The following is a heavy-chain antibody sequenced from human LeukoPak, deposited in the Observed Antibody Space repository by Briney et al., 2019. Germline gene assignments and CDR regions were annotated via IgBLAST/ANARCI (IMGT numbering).Heavy chain of an antibody. V-gene: IGHV4-59*11. Sequence: SETLSLTCTVSFGSSNSHDWSWIRQPPGKGLECIGYIYYSGSTKYNLSLNSRATISLDSSKNQFFLQLTSVTAADTAVYYCARDGDSGGWFDYWGQGALVTVSS. J-gene: IGHJ4*02. CDR2: IYYSGST. D-gene: IGHD6-25*01. CDR3: ARDGDSGGWFDY. CDR1: FGSSNSHD.